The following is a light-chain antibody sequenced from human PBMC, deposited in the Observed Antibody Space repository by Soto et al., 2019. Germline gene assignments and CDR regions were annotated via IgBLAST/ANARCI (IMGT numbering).Light chain of an antibody. V-gene: IGLV2-8*01. CDR1: SSDVGGYDY. CDR2: EVT. CDR3: SSYTGGNPSYV. J-gene: IGLJ1*01. Sequence: QSALTQPPSASGSPGQSVTISCTGTSSDVGGYDYVSWYQQHPGKAPKLMIYEVTIRPSGVSDRFSGSKSGNTASLTVSGLQAEVEADYYCSSYTGGNPSYVFGTGTKLTVL.